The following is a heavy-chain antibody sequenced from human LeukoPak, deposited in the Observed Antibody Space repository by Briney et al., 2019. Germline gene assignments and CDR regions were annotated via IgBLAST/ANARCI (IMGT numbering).Heavy chain of an antibody. Sequence: GGSLRLSCAASGFTFSSYWMSWVRQAPGEGLEWVAKINQDGTEKAYVDSVRGRFTISRDNAKNSLFLQVNSLRAEDTAVYYCVRGPLIAAAGTWWGQGTLVTVSS. CDR2: INQDGTEK. D-gene: IGHD6-13*01. CDR1: GFTFSSYW. CDR3: VRGPLIAAAGTW. J-gene: IGHJ4*02. V-gene: IGHV3-7*03.